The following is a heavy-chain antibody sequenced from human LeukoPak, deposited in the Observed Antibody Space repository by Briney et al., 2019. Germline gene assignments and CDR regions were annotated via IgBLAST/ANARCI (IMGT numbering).Heavy chain of an antibody. CDR2: IHYDGST. V-gene: IGHV4-59*01. CDR3: ARGKGTSSWLDY. D-gene: IGHD6-13*01. J-gene: IGHJ4*02. Sequence: PSETLSLTCTVSGDSISSYYWSWIRQPPGKGLEWIGYIHYDGSTNYNPSLMSRVTMSVDTSNNHFSLNLSSVTAADTAVYYCARGKGTSSWLDYWGQGTLVTVSS. CDR1: GDSISSYY.